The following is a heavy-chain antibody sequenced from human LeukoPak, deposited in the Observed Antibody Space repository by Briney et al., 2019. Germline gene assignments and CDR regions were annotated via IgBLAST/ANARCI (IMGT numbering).Heavy chain of an antibody. CDR1: GFSFTDYY. CDR3: ASVLWFGGIFFDY. J-gene: IGHJ4*02. CDR2: MSNSGGTI. D-gene: IGHD3-10*01. V-gene: IGHV3-11*01. Sequence: GGSLRLSCAASGFSFTDYYMSWIRQAPGEGLEWVSYMSNSGGTIYYADSVKGRFSISRDNTKNSLYLQMDSLRAEDTAVYYCASVLWFGGIFFDYWGQGMLVTVSS.